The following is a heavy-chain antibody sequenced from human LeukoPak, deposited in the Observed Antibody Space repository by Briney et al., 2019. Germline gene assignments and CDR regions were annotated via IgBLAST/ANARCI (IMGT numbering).Heavy chain of an antibody. CDR1: GGTFSSYA. D-gene: IGHD2-2*01. CDR2: IIPIFGTA. Sequence: SVKVSCKASGGTFSSYAISWVRQAPGQGLEWMGGIIPIFGTANYAQKFQGRVTITADKSTSTAYKELSSLRSEDTAVYYCARVAMRYSRYNWFDPWGQGTLVTVSS. V-gene: IGHV1-69*06. J-gene: IGHJ5*02. CDR3: ARVAMRYSRYNWFDP.